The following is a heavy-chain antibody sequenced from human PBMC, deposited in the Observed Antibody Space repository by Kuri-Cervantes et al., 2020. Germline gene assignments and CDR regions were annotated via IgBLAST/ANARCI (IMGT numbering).Heavy chain of an antibody. D-gene: IGHD5-24*01. J-gene: IGHJ4*02. Sequence: SCAVSGGSISSGGYSWSWIRQPPGKGLEWIGYIYYSGSTYYNPSLKSRVTISVDTSKNQFSLKLSSVTAADTAVYYCARQTGGRWLQFYYFDYWGQGTLVTVSS. CDR1: GGSISSGGYS. CDR2: IYYSGST. CDR3: ARQTGGRWLQFYYFDY. V-gene: IGHV4-30-2*03.